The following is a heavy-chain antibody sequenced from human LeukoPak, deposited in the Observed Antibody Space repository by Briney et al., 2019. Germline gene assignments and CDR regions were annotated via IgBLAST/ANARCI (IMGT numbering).Heavy chain of an antibody. D-gene: IGHD6-13*01. J-gene: IGHJ5*02. CDR1: GFTFSSYC. V-gene: IGHV3-21*01. Sequence: GGSLRLSCAASGFTFSSYCMNWVRQAPGKGLEWVSFISTSSSYIHYADSVKGRFTISRDNAKNSLYLQMNSLRAEDTAVYYCARDRAAAGINWFDPWGQGTLVTVSS. CDR2: ISTSSSYI. CDR3: ARDRAAAGINWFDP.